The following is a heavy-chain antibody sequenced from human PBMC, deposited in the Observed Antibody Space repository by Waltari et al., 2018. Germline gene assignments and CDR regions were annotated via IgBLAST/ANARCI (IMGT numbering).Heavy chain of an antibody. CDR3: ARKRFGEPGTYFDY. V-gene: IGHV4-39*01. CDR2: FYYRGNP. D-gene: IGHD3-10*01. Sequence: QLQLQESDPGLVRPSETLSLTCTVSSGSISSSSYYWAWIRQPPGKGLEWIGTFYYRGNPYYNPSLKSRIPISVDTSKNQFSLQLSSVTAADTAVYYCARKRFGEPGTYFDYWGQGTLVSVSS. J-gene: IGHJ4*02. CDR1: SGSISSSSYY.